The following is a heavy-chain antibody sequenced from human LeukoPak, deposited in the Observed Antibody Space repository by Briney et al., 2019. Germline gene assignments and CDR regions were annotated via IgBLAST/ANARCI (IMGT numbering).Heavy chain of an antibody. D-gene: IGHD1-1*01. Sequence: ASVKVSCKASGYTFTGYYMHWVRRAPGQGLEWMGWINPNSGGTNYAQKFQGRVTMTRDTSINTVYMELSTLKSDDTAVYFCAGGTTGDAFDIWGQGTMVTVSS. V-gene: IGHV1-2*02. CDR2: INPNSGGT. CDR3: AGGTTGDAFDI. CDR1: GYTFTGYY. J-gene: IGHJ3*02.